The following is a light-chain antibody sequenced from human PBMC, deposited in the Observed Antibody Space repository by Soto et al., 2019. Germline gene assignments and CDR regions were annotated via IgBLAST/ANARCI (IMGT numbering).Light chain of an antibody. J-gene: IGKJ1*01. V-gene: IGKV3-11*01. CDR3: QQRSSWPPT. CDR1: QSVRSY. CDR2: DAS. Sequence: EIVLTQSPASLSLSPGERATLSCRASQSVRSYLAWYQQKPGQAPRLLIYDASNRATGIPARFSGSGSGTDFTLTISSLEPEDFAVYYCQQRSSWPPTFGQGTKVDIK.